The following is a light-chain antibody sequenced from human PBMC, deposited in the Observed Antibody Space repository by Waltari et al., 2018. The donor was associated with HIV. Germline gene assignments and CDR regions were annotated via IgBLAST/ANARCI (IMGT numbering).Light chain of an antibody. CDR2: RTN. CDR1: SSNIGSNY. CDR3: AAWDDGLSGPV. J-gene: IGLJ3*02. V-gene: IGLV1-47*01. Sequence: QSVLTQPPSASGTPGQRVTISCSGSSSNIGSNYVSWYQQLPGTAPKLLIYRTNQRPSGVPDRFSGSKSGTSASLAITGLRSEDEADYYCAAWDDGLSGPVFGGGTKLTVL.